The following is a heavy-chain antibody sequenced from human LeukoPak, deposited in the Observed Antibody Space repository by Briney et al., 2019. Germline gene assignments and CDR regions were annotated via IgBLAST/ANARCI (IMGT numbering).Heavy chain of an antibody. D-gene: IGHD3-22*01. J-gene: IGHJ4*02. CDR1: GGSFSGYY. V-gene: IGHV4-34*01. Sequence: PSDTLSLTCAVYGGSFSGYYWSWVRQPPGKGLEWIGEINHSGSTNYNPSLKSRVTISVDTSKNQFSLKLSSVTAADTAVYYCARRTRGYYDSSGYYYGYWGQGTLVTVSS. CDR2: INHSGST. CDR3: ARRTRGYYDSSGYYYGY.